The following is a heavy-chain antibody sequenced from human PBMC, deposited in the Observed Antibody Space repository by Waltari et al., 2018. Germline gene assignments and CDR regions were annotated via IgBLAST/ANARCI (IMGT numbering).Heavy chain of an antibody. D-gene: IGHD6-13*01. CDR3: VLSSSWN. CDR2: IRYDGSNK. V-gene: IGHV3-30*02. J-gene: IGHJ4*02. CDR1: GFTFSSYG. Sequence: QVQLVESGGGVVQPGGSLRLSCAASGFTFSSYGMHWVRQAPGKGLEWVAFIRYDGSNKYYADSVKGRFTISRDNAKNSLYLQMNSLRAEDTAVYYCVLSSSWNWGQGTLVTVSS.